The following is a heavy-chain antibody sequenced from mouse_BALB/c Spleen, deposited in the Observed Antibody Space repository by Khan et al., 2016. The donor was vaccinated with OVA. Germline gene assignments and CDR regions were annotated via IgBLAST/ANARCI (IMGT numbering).Heavy chain of an antibody. CDR2: ISSGDST. CDR1: GFTFSNYA. J-gene: IGHJ3*01. Sequence: EVELVESGGGLVKPGESLKLSCAAPGFTFSNYAMSWVRQSPEKRLEWVASISSGDSTYYPDSVKGRFTISRDNARNILYLQMSSLRSEDTAMYYCARDYWFAYWGQGTLVTVSA. V-gene: IGHV5-6-5*01. CDR3: ARDYWFAY.